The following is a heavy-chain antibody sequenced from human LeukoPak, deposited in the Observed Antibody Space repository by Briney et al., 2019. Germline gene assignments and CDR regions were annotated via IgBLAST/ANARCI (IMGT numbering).Heavy chain of an antibody. CDR1: GGTFSSYT. CDR2: IIPILGIA. D-gene: IGHD3-3*01. Sequence: ASVKVSCKASGGTFSSYTISWVRQAPGQGLEWMGRIIPILGIANYAQKFQGRATITADKSTSAAYMELSSLRSEDTAVYYCARSRYVLRFLEWLRPAHFDYWGQGTLVTVSS. V-gene: IGHV1-69*02. CDR3: ARSRYVLRFLEWLRPAHFDY. J-gene: IGHJ4*02.